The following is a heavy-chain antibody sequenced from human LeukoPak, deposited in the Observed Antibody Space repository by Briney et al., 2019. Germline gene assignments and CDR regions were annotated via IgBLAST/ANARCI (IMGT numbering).Heavy chain of an antibody. D-gene: IGHD5-18*01. V-gene: IGHV3-48*03. J-gene: IGHJ3*02. CDR3: ARGDPDTATDAFDI. CDR2: ISSSGSTI. Sequence: GGSLRLSCAASGFTFSSYEMNWVRQAPGKGLEWVSYISSSGSTIYYADSVKGRFTISRDNAKNSLYLQMNSLRAEETAVYYCARGDPDTATDAFDIWGQGTMVTVSS. CDR1: GFTFSSYE.